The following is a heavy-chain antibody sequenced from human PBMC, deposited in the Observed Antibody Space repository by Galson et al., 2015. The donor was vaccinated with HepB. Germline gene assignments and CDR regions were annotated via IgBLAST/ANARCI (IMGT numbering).Heavy chain of an antibody. J-gene: IGHJ4*02. D-gene: IGHD6-25*01. CDR1: GDSVSSNSAA. CDR3: ARDHWAVSGSGGYHFSFEY. CDR2: TYYRSKWYS. Sequence: CAISGDSVSSNSAAWNWIRQSPSRGLEWLGRTYYRSKWYSDYALSVKSRITINPDTSKNQFSLQLTSVTPEDTAVYYCARDHWAVSGSGGYHFSFEYWGQGSLVTVSS. V-gene: IGHV6-1*01.